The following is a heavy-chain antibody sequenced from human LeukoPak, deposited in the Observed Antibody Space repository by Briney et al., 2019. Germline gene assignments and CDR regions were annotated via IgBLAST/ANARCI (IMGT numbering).Heavy chain of an antibody. CDR3: ANTKMDDCSGGSCYWYFDY. CDR2: IIPIFGTA. J-gene: IGHJ4*02. D-gene: IGHD2-15*01. Sequence: SVKVSCKASGGSFSSYAISWVRQAPGQGLEWMGGIIPIFGTANYAQKFQGRVTITADKSTSTAYMELSSLRSEDTAVYYCANTKMDDCSGGSCYWYFDYWGQGTLVTVSS. CDR1: GGSFSSYA. V-gene: IGHV1-69*06.